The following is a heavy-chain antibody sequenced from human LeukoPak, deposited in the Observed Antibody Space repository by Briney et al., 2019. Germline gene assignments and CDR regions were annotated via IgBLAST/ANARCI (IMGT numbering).Heavy chain of an antibody. CDR2: INWNGGST. CDR1: GFTFDDYG. V-gene: IGHV3-20*04. D-gene: IGHD2-21*01. J-gene: IGHJ4*02. CDR3: AKVARYCIGDNCYWSRVGY. Sequence: GGSLRLSCAASGFTFDDYGMSWVRQAPGKGLEWVSGINWNGGSTGYADSVKGRFTISRDNAKNSLYLQMSSLRAEDTAIYYCAKVARYCIGDNCYWSRVGYWGQGTLVTVSS.